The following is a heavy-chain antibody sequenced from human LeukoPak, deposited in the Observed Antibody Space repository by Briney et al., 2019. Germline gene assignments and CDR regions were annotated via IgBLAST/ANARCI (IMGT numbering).Heavy chain of an antibody. CDR2: ISGSGAST. CDR1: GFTFSNYG. Sequence: GGSLRLSCSASGFTFSNYGMSWVRQAPGKGLEWVSTISGSGASTYYADSVKGRFTISRDNAKNTLYLQMNSLRAEDTAVYYCAKGRGWEASYYYYYMDVWGKGTTVTISS. CDR3: AKGRGWEASYYYYYMDV. D-gene: IGHD1-26*01. J-gene: IGHJ6*03. V-gene: IGHV3-23*01.